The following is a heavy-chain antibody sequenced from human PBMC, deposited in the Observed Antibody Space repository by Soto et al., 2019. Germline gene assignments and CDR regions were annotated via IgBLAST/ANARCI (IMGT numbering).Heavy chain of an antibody. V-gene: IGHV1-2*02. CDR1: GYTFPGYY. J-gene: IGHJ4*02. Sequence: ESSVKVSCKASGYTFPGYYMHWLSQAPGQGLEWMGLINPNSGGTNYVQKFQGRITMTRDTSTSTVYMELSSLRSEDTAVYFCARADYYDSSGFYYDCWGQGSLDTVSS. D-gene: IGHD3-22*01. CDR2: INPNSGGT. CDR3: ARADYYDSSGFYYDC.